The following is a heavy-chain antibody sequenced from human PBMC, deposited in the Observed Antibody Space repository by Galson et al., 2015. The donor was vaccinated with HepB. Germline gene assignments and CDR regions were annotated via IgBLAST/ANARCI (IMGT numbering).Heavy chain of an antibody. CDR2: ITPFNGNT. V-gene: IGHV1-45*02. D-gene: IGHD3-9*01. CDR1: GYTFTYRY. Sequence: SVKVSCKASGYTFTYRYLHWVRQAPGQALEWMGWITPFNGNTNYAQKFQDRVTITRGRSMSTVYMELSSLRSEDTAMYYCATHSPRPRTKTGPGDAFDIWGQGTMVTVSS. J-gene: IGHJ3*02. CDR3: ATHSPRPRTKTGPGDAFDI.